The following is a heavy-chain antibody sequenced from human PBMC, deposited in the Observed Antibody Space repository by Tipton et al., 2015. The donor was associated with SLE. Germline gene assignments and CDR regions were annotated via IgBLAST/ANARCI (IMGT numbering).Heavy chain of an antibody. CDR1: GGSISSGGYY. CDR3: AGLGVTSDAFDI. Sequence: TLSLTCTVSGGSISSGGYYWSWIRQPPGKGLEWIGYIYHSGSTYYNPSLKSRVTISVDTSRNQFSLKLSSVTAADTAVYYCAGLGVTSDAFDIWAKGQWSPSLQ. V-gene: IGHV4-30-2*02. D-gene: IGHD2-21*02. J-gene: IGHJ3*02. CDR2: IYHSGST.